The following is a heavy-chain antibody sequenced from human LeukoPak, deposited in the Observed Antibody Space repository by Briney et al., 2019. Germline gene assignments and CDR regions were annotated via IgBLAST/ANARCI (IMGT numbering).Heavy chain of an antibody. CDR2: IYTSGST. CDR3: ARVHYYGSGRVFDYMDV. V-gene: IGHV4-61*02. CDR1: GGSISSGSYY. J-gene: IGHJ6*03. D-gene: IGHD3-10*01. Sequence: PSETLSLTCTVSGGSISSGSYYWSWIRQPAGKGLEWIGRIYTSGSTNYNPSLKSRVTIPVDTSKNQFPLKLSSVTAADTAVYYCARVHYYGSGRVFDYMDVWGKGTTVTISS.